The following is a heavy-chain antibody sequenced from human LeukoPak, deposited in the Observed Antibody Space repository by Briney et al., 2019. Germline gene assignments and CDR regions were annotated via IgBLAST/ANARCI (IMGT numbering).Heavy chain of an antibody. CDR2: ISSSSSYI. J-gene: IGHJ4*02. CDR3: ARVRRDGYNLFFDY. Sequence: GGSLRLSCAASGFTFSSYSMNWVRQAPGKGLEWVSSISSSSSYIYYADSVKGRFTISRDNANNTLYLQMNSLRAEDTAVYFCARVRRDGYNLFFDYWGQGTLVTVSS. CDR1: GFTFSSYS. D-gene: IGHD5-24*01. V-gene: IGHV3-21*01.